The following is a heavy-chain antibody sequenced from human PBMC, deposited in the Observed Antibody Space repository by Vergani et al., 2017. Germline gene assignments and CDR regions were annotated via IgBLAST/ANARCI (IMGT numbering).Heavy chain of an antibody. CDR3: ARHTTYTDS. V-gene: IGHV5-51*01. D-gene: IGHD1-1*01. Sequence: EVELVQSGPEMRKPGESLTISCKGSEYSFGNYWTGCVRQMPGKGLECMGIIYPADSDTRYSPSFQGQVTISADKSISTAFLQWDSMKASDTALYYCARHTTYTDSWGQGTLVTVSS. CDR2: IYPADSDT. CDR1: EYSFGNYW. J-gene: IGHJ4*02.